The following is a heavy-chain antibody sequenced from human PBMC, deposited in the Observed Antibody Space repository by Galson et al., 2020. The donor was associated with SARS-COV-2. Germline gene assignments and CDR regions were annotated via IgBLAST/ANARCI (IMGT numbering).Heavy chain of an antibody. D-gene: IGHD2-15*01. V-gene: IGHV4-31*02. Sequence: SQTLSLTCAVSGVSICSGGSYWSWIRQHPGKGLEWIGYIYYTGRTYYNPSLKSRVTISVDTSKNQFSLNLSSMTAADMATYYCARRGGYNWFDPWGQGTLVTVSS. CDR2: IYYTGRT. CDR3: ARRGGYNWFDP. CDR1: GVSICSGGSY. J-gene: IGHJ5*02.